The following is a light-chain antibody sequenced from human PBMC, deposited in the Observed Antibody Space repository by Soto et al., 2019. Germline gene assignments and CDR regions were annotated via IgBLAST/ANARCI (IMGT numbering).Light chain of an antibody. J-gene: IGKJ1*01. CDR2: DVS. V-gene: IGKV3-11*01. CDR3: QQRSNWTRT. CDR1: QNISNY. Sequence: DIVMTQTPLSSPVTLGEPSTLSCRASQNISNYLIWYQQKPGQAPRLLIYDVSNRATGIPARLSGSGYGTDLTLTISSIEPEDFAVYYCQQRSNWTRTFGHGTKVDIK.